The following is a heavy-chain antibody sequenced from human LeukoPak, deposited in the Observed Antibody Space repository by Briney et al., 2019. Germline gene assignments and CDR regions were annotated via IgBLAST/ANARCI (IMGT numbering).Heavy chain of an antibody. J-gene: IGHJ6*02. D-gene: IGHD2-2*01. V-gene: IGHV1-46*01. Sequence: GASVKVSCKASGYTFTSYYMHWVRQAPGQGLEWMGIINPSGGSTSYAQKFQGRVTMTRDTSTSTVYMELSSLRSDDTAVYYCARGLTHPRTSQSRGGMDVWGQGTTVTVSS. CDR3: ARGLTHPRTSQSRGGMDV. CDR2: INPSGGST. CDR1: GYTFTSYY.